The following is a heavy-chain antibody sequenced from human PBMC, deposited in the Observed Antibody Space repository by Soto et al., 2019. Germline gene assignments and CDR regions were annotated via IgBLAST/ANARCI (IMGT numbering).Heavy chain of an antibody. D-gene: IGHD2-21*01. Sequence: EVQLVESGGGLVQPGRSLRLSCAASGFTFDDYAMHWVRQAPGKGLEWVSGISWNSGIIGYADSVKGRFTISRDNAKNSLYLQMNSLRSEDTALYYCAKVSGRGPDYWGQGTLVTVSS. CDR2: ISWNSGII. CDR1: GFTFDDYA. CDR3: AKVSGRGPDY. J-gene: IGHJ4*02. V-gene: IGHV3-9*01.